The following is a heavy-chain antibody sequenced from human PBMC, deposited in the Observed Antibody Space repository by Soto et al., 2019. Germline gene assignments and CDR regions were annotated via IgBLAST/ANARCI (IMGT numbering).Heavy chain of an antibody. D-gene: IGHD2-15*01. CDR1: GFTVSSNY. Sequence: GGSLRLSCAASGFTVSSNYMSWVRQAPGKGLEWVSVICSGGSTYYADSVKGRFTISRDNSKNTLYLQMNSLRAEDTAVYYCSKFDPHCYYCGMEGWGQESRGTV. CDR2: ICSGGST. V-gene: IGHV3-53*01. CDR3: SKFDPHCYYCGMEG. J-gene: IGHJ6*01.